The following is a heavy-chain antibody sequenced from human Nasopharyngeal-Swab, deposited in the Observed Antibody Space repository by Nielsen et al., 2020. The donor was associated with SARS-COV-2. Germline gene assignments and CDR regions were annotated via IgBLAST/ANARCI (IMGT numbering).Heavy chain of an antibody. CDR1: GFTFSSYW. CDR3: AIETRYCSGGSCSTGGMDV. CDR2: IKQDGSEK. J-gene: IGHJ6*02. D-gene: IGHD2-15*01. Sequence: GGSLRLSCAASGFTFSSYWMSWVRQAPGKGLEWVANIKQDGSEKYYVDSVKGRFTISRDNSKNTLYLQMNSLRAEDTAVYYCAIETRYCSGGSCSTGGMDVWGQGTTVTVSS. V-gene: IGHV3-7*01.